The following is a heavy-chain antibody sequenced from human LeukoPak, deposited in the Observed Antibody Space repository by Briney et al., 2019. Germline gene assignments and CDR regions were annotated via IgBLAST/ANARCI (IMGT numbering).Heavy chain of an antibody. CDR1: GFTFSSYW. CDR3: ARDTKSYFDY. V-gene: IGHV3-74*01. J-gene: IGHJ4*02. D-gene: IGHD3-3*01. CDR2: INSEGTST. Sequence: GGSLRLSCAASGFTFSSYWMHWVRQAPGKGLVWVSGINSEGTSTSYADSVKGRFTISRDNAKNTLYLRINSPRAEDTAVYYCARDTKSYFDYWGQGTLVTVSS.